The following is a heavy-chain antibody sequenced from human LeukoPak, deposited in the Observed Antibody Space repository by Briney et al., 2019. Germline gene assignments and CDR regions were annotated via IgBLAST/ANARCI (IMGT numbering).Heavy chain of an antibody. CDR1: GFTFSSYA. D-gene: IGHD2-15*01. CDR3: AKDPYGLVVVVAVSYFDY. V-gene: IGHV3-23*01. J-gene: IGHJ4*02. Sequence: GGSLRLSCAASGFTFSSYAMSWVRQAPGKGLEWVSAISGSGGSTYYADSVKGRFTISRGNSKNTLYLQMNSLRAEDTAVYYCAKDPYGLVVVVAVSYFDYWGQGTLVTVSS. CDR2: ISGSGGST.